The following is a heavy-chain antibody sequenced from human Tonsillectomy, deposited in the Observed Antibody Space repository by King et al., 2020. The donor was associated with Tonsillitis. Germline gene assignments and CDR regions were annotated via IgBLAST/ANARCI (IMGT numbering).Heavy chain of an antibody. Sequence: VQLVESGGGLIQPGGSLRLSCAASGFTVSSNHMSWVRQAPGKGLEWVSVIYSGGSAYYADSVKGRFTISRDSSKNTLFLQMNSLRAEDTAVYYCARSYLVVVPNAPPRYYGLDVWGQGTPVTVSS. D-gene: IGHD2-2*01. CDR2: IYSGGSA. J-gene: IGHJ6*02. CDR3: ARSYLVVVPNAPPRYYGLDV. CDR1: GFTVSSNH. V-gene: IGHV3-53*01.